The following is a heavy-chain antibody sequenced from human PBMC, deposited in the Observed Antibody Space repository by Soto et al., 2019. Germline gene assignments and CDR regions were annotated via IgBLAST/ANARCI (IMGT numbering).Heavy chain of an antibody. CDR3: ARGRGNWNYGWFDP. D-gene: IGHD1-7*01. CDR2: INHSGST. Sequence: NPSETLSLTCAVYGGSFSGYYWSWIRQPPGKGLEWIGEINHSGSTNYNPSLKSRVTISVDTSKNQFSLKLSSVTAADTAVYYCARGRGNWNYGWFDPWGQGTLVTVSS. CDR1: GGSFSGYY. J-gene: IGHJ5*02. V-gene: IGHV4-34*01.